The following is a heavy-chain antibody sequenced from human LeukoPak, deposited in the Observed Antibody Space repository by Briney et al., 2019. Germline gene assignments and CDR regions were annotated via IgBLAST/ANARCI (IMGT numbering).Heavy chain of an antibody. J-gene: IGHJ5*02. CDR2: IYTSGGT. CDR1: GGSISSYY. CDR3: ARGIYSSGWYWLDP. V-gene: IGHV4-4*07. D-gene: IGHD6-19*01. Sequence: SETLSLTCTVSGGSISSYYWSWIRLAAGKGLEWIGRIYTSGGTNYNPSLKSRVTISVDTSKNQFSLNLSSVTPADTAVYYCARGIYSSGWYWLDPWGQGILVTVSS.